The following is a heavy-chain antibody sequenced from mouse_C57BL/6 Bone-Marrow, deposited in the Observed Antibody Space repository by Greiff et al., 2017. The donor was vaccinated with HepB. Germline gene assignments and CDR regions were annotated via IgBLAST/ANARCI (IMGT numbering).Heavy chain of an antibody. CDR3: TGYDYDEAY. CDR1: GFTFSNYW. V-gene: IGHV6-3*01. J-gene: IGHJ3*01. CDR2: IRLKSDNYAT. D-gene: IGHD2-4*01. Sequence: EVKLMESGGGLVQPGGSMKLSCVASGFTFSNYWMNWVRQSPEKGLEWVAQIRLKSDNYATHYAESVKGRFTISRDDSKSGVYLQSNNLRAEDTGIDYCTGYDYDEAYWGQGTLVTVSA.